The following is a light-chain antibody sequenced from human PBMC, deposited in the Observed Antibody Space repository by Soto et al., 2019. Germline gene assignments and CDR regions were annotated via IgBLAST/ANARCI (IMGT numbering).Light chain of an antibody. CDR2: GAS. Sequence: EIVMTQSPATLSVSPGERATLSCRASQSVSSNLAWYQQKPGQAPRLLIYGASTRATGIPGRFSGSGSGTEFTLTISSLQTEEFAVYYWQQYNNWPLTFGGGTKVEIK. CDR1: QSVSSN. V-gene: IGKV3-15*01. J-gene: IGKJ4*01. CDR3: QQYNNWPLT.